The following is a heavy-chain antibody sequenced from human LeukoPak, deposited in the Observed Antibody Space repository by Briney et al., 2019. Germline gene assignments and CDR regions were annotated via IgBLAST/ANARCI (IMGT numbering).Heavy chain of an antibody. CDR2: INPNSGGT. CDR3: ARDLPEEYQLQHTQFDY. J-gene: IGHJ4*02. Sequence: ASVKVSCKASGYTFTGYYMHWVRQAPGQGLEWMGWINPNSGGTNYAQKFQSRVTMTRDTSISTAYMELSRLRSDDTAVYYCARDLPEEYQLQHTQFDYWGQGTLVTVSS. V-gene: IGHV1-2*02. D-gene: IGHD2-2*01. CDR1: GYTFTGYY.